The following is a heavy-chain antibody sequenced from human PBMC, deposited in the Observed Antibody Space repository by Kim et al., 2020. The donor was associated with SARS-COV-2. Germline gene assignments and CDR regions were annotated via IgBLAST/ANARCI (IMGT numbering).Heavy chain of an antibody. CDR3: ADEYSSSSALFYYYGMDV. V-gene: IGHV3-11*06. J-gene: IGHJ6*02. D-gene: IGHD6-6*01. Sequence: KGRFTISRDNAKNSLYLQMTSLRAEDTAVYYCADEYSSSSALFYYYGMDVWGQGTTVTVSS.